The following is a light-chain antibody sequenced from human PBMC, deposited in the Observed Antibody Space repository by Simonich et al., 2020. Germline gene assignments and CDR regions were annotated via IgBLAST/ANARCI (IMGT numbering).Light chain of an antibody. CDR3: QQFNRYSLIT. Sequence: AIQLTQSPSSLSASVGDRVTITCRASQGISNALAWYQQKPGKAPKLLIYDASSLESGGPSRLSGSGSGTDFTLTISSLQPEDFATYYCQQFNRYSLITFGQGTRLEIK. V-gene: IGKV1-13*02. CDR1: QGISNA. CDR2: DAS. J-gene: IGKJ5*01.